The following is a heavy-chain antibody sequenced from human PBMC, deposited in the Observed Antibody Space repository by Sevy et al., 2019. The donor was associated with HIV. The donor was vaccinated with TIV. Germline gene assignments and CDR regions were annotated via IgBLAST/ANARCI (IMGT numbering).Heavy chain of an antibody. CDR2: IWYEGTIK. Sequence: GGSLRLSCAASGFTFSSYVMHWVRQAPGKGLEWVALIWYEGTIKWYADSVKGRFTISRDNSKDTLFLQMNSLTPEDTAVYYCARGGGYCGGDCYSIDYWGQGALVTVSS. D-gene: IGHD2-21*02. CDR1: GFTFSSYV. V-gene: IGHV3-33*08. J-gene: IGHJ4*02. CDR3: ARGGGYCGGDCYSIDY.